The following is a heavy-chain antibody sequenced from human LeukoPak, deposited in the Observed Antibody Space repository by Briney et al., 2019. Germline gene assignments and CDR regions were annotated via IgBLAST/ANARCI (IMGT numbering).Heavy chain of an antibody. J-gene: IGHJ6*02. CDR1: GFTFSRYG. V-gene: IGHV3-64D*09. Sequence: GGSLRLSCSASGFTFSRYGMHWVRQAPGKGLEYVSAIVSNGDSTYYADSVKGRFTISRDNAKNTLYLQMSSLRPDDTAVYFCVNPGWYYDSSGYSYYYGMDVWGQGTTVTVSS. D-gene: IGHD3-22*01. CDR3: VNPGWYYDSSGYSYYYGMDV. CDR2: IVSNGDST.